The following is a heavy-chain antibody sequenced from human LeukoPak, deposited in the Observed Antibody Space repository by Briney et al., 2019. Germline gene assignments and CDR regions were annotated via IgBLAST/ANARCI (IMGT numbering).Heavy chain of an antibody. CDR1: GGSFSGYY. D-gene: IGHD3-22*01. Sequence: SETLSLTCAVYGGSFSGYYWSWIRQPPGKGLEWIGEINHSGSTNYNPSLKSRVTISVDTSKNQFSLKLSSVTAADTAVYYCARGPVYYDSSGSNHAPHRIWGQGTMVTVSS. CDR3: ARGPVYYDSSGSNHAPHRI. V-gene: IGHV4-34*01. J-gene: IGHJ3*02. CDR2: INHSGST.